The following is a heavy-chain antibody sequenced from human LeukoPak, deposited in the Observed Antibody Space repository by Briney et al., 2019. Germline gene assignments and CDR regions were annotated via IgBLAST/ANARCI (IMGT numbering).Heavy chain of an antibody. CDR3: ARTRITMVRGVIIWWFDP. V-gene: IGHV4-31*03. J-gene: IGHJ5*02. Sequence: SETLSLTCTVSGASFSSGDQYWNWIRQSPGKGLEWIGSIHPSGRLYNNPSLESRVTISIDTSKNQFSLKLSSVTAADTAVYYCARTRITMVRGVIIWWFDPWGQGTLVTVSS. CDR1: GASFSSGDQY. CDR2: IHPSGRL. D-gene: IGHD3-10*01.